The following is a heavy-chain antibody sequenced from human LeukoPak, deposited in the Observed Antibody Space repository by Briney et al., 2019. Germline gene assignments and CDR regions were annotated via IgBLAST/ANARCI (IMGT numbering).Heavy chain of an antibody. CDR1: GGSFSGYY. Sequence: PSETLSLTCAIYGGSFSGYYWSWIRQPPGKGLEWIGEINHSGSTNYNPSLKSRVTISVDTSKNQFSLKLSSVTAADTAVYYCARIDYGDYEKVFDYWGQGTLVTVSS. D-gene: IGHD4-17*01. CDR2: INHSGST. V-gene: IGHV4-34*01. CDR3: ARIDYGDYEKVFDY. J-gene: IGHJ4*02.